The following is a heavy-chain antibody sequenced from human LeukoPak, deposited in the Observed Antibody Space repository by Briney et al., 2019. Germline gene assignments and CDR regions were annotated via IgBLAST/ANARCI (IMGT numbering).Heavy chain of an antibody. CDR1: GYSFTSYW. D-gene: IGHD3-3*01. V-gene: IGHV5-51*03. J-gene: IGHJ5*02. CDR3: ARRGIGFIDFWSSSNWFDP. CDR2: IYPGDSDT. Sequence: KPGESLKISCKGSGYSFTSYWIGWVRQMPGKGLEWMGIIYPGDSDTRYSPSFQGQVTISADKSISTAYLQWSSLKASDTAMYYCARRGIGFIDFWSSSNWFDPWGQGTLVTVSS.